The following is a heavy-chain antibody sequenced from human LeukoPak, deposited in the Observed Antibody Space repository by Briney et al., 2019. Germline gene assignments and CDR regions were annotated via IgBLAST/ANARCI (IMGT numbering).Heavy chain of an antibody. CDR2: IIPIFGTA. V-gene: IGHV1-69*01. Sequence: ASVKVSCKASGGTFSSYAISWVRQAPGQGLEWMGGIIPIFGTANYAQKFQGRVTITADESTSTAYMELSSLRSEGTAVYYCAGGPRRYGPTKTYFDYWGQGTLVTVSS. D-gene: IGHD5-18*01. CDR3: AGGPRRYGPTKTYFDY. J-gene: IGHJ4*02. CDR1: GGTFSSYA.